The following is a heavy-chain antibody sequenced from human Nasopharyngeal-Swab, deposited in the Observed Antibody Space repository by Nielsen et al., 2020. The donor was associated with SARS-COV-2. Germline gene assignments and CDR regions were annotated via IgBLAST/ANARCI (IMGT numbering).Heavy chain of an antibody. CDR3: AADSTRDDYGGNGVDYFDY. Sequence: SVKVSCKASGFTFTSSAVQWVRQARGQRLEWIGWIVAGSGNTNYAQKFQERVTITRDMSTSTAYMELSSLRSEDTAVYYCAADSTRDDYGGNGVDYFDYWGQGTLVTVSS. CDR1: GFTFTSSA. V-gene: IGHV1-58*01. D-gene: IGHD4-23*01. CDR2: IVAGSGNT. J-gene: IGHJ4*02.